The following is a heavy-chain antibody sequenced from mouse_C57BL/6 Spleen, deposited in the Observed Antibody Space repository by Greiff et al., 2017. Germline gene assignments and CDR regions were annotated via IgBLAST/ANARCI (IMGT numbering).Heavy chain of an antibody. D-gene: IGHD2-1*01. J-gene: IGHJ2*01. Sequence: QVQLQQPGAELVMPGASVKLSCKASGYTFTSYWMHWVKQRPGQGLEWIGEIDPSDSYTNYNQKFKGKSTLTVDKSSSTAYMQLSSLTSEDSAVYYCARGGGNYRGFDYWGQGTTLTVSS. CDR2: IDPSDSYT. CDR3: ARGGGNYRGFDY. CDR1: GYTFTSYW. V-gene: IGHV1-69*01.